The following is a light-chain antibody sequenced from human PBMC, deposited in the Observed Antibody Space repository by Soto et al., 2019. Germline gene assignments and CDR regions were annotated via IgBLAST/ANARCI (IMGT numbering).Light chain of an antibody. V-gene: IGLV2-8*01. CDR1: SSDIGGYNF. CDR3: ASYAGVNNLL. Sequence: QSALTQPPSASGSPGQSVTISCTGTSSDIGGYNFVSWYQQHPGKAPKLMIYDATKRPSGVPDRFSGSKSGNTASLTVSGLQAEDEADYYCASYAGVNNLLFGGGTQLTVL. CDR2: DAT. J-gene: IGLJ7*01.